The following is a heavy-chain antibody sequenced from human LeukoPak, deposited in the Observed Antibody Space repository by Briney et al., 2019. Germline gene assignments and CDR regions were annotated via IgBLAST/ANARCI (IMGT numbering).Heavy chain of an antibody. CDR3: ARRTFGGVIAY. J-gene: IGHJ4*02. CDR2: LHTSGST. D-gene: IGHD3-16*02. V-gene: IGHV4-4*07. CDR1: GGSISSYY. Sequence: SETLSLTCTVSGGSISSYYWSWIRQPAGEGLEWIGRLHTSGSTHYNPSLKSRVAMSVDTSKNQFSLRLSSVTAADTAVYYCARRTFGGVIAYWGQGTLVTVSS.